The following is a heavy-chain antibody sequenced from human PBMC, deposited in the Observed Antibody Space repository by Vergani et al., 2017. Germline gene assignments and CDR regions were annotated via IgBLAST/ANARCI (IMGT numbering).Heavy chain of an antibody. V-gene: IGHV1-69*01. J-gene: IGHJ6*03. CDR2: ILPLFGTP. CDR3: ARDGGSGVEVPAAILYYYYYMDV. Sequence: QVQLVQSGAAVKKPGASVKLSCKSSGYIFNSYYIHWVRQAPGQGLEWMGGILPLFGTPTYAQRFQGRVTITADESTTTAYMELTSLTSEDSAIYYCARDGGSGVEVPAAILYYYYYMDVWGEGTTVTVSS. CDR1: GYIFNSYY. D-gene: IGHD2-2*01.